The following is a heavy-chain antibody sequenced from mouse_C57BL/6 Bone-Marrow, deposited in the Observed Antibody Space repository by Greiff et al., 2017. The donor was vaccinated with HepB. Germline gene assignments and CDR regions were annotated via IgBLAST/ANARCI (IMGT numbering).Heavy chain of an antibody. V-gene: IGHV1-52*01. CDR3: ARRDLSTPVATREGYFDV. CDR2: IDPSDSET. J-gene: IGHJ1*03. CDR1: GYTFTSYW. Sequence: QVQLQQPGAELVRPGSSVKLSCKASGYTFTSYWMHWVKQRPIQGLEWIGNIDPSDSETHYNQKFKDKATLTVDKSSSTAYMQLSSLTSEDSAVYYCARRDLSTPVATREGYFDVWGTGTTVTVSS. D-gene: IGHD1-1*01.